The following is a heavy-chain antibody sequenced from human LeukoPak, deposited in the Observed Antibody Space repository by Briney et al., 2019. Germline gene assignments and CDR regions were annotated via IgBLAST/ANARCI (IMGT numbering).Heavy chain of an antibody. CDR2: ISSSGSTI. CDR3: AVPLTVMSFYGMDV. J-gene: IGHJ6*02. D-gene: IGHD5-18*01. V-gene: IGHV3-11*01. CDR1: GFTFSDYY. Sequence: KPGGSLRLSCAASGFTFSDYYMSWIRQAPGKGLEWVSYISSSGSTIYYADSVKGRFTISRDNAKNSLYLQMNSLRAEDTAVYYCAVPLTVMSFYGMDVWGQGTTVTVSS.